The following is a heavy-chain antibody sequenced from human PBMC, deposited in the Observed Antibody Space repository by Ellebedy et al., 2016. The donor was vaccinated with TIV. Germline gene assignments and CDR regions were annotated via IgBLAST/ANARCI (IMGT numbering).Heavy chain of an antibody. CDR2: INHSGST. Sequence: SETLSLTCAVYGGSFSGYYWSWIRQPPGKGLEWIGEINHSGSTNYNPSLKSRVTISVDTSKNQFSLKLSPVTAADTAVYYCARLFAVAEKRGGYWGQGTLVTVSS. CDR3: ARLFAVAEKRGGY. CDR1: GGSFSGYY. J-gene: IGHJ4*02. V-gene: IGHV4-34*01. D-gene: IGHD6-19*01.